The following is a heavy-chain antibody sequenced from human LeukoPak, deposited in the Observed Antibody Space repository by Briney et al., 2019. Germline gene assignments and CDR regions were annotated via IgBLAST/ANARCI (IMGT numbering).Heavy chain of an antibody. J-gene: IGHJ4*02. CDR2: INAGNGNT. D-gene: IGHD5-18*01. CDR1: GFTFTNYV. CDR3: ARSGYSHAYFDY. Sequence: VASVKVSCKASGFTFTNYVMHWVRQAPGQRLEWMGWINAGNGNTKYSQELQGRVTITRDTSASTAYMELSSLRSEDMAVYYCARSGYSHAYFDYWGQGTLVTVSS. V-gene: IGHV1-3*03.